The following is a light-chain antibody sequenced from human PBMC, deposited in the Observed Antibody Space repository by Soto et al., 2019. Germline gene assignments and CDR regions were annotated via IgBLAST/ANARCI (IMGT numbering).Light chain of an antibody. J-gene: IGKJ2*01. CDR3: QKYNSAPHT. V-gene: IGKV1-27*01. Sequence: DIQMTQSPSSLSASVGDRVTITCRASQGISNYLAWYQQKPGNVPKLLIYAASTLQSGVPARVSGSGSGTDFTLTISSLQPEDVATYYCQKYNSAPHTFGQGTKLEIK. CDR1: QGISNY. CDR2: AAS.